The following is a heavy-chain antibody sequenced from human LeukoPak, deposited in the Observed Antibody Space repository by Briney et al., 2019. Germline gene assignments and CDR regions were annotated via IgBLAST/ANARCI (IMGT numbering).Heavy chain of an antibody. CDR2: ISAKNGNI. J-gene: IGHJ4*02. CDR3: ARRIVGGHLGDY. CDR1: GYTFSNYG. V-gene: IGHV1-18*01. D-gene: IGHD1-26*01. Sequence: ASVKVSCKASGYTFSNYGMRWVRQAPGQGLEWMGWISAKNGNIYYAQKLQGRVTMTVDTSTSTAYMELRSLRSDDTAVYYCARRIVGGHLGDYWGQGTLVTVSS.